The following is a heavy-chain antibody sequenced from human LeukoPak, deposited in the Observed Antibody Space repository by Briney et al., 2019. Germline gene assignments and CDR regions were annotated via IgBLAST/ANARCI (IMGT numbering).Heavy chain of an antibody. Sequence: GESLKISCKGSGYSFTSYWIGWVRQMPGKGLEWMGIIYPGDSDTRYSPSFQGQVTISADKSISTAYLQWSSLKASDTAMYYCARPYCSSTSCVDAFDIWGQGTMVTVSS. CDR2: IYPGDSDT. D-gene: IGHD2-2*01. CDR3: ARPYCSSTSCVDAFDI. J-gene: IGHJ3*02. V-gene: IGHV5-51*01. CDR1: GYSFTSYW.